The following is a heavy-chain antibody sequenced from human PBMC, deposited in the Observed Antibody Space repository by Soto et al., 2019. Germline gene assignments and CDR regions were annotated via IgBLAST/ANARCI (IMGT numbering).Heavy chain of an antibody. CDR3: ASEITMVRGVTGYMGFDP. CDR2: IIPILGIA. Sequence: QVQLVQSGAEVKKPGSSVKVSCKASGGTFSSYTISWVRQAPGQGLEWMGRIIPILGIANYAQKFQGRVTITADKSTSTAYMELSSLRSEDTAVYYCASEITMVRGVTGYMGFDPWGQGTLVTVSS. D-gene: IGHD3-10*01. V-gene: IGHV1-69*02. J-gene: IGHJ5*02. CDR1: GGTFSSYT.